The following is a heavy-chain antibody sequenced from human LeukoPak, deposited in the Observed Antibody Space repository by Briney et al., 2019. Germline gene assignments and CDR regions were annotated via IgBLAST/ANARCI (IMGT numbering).Heavy chain of an antibody. CDR2: IRYDGSDK. CDR3: AKDGVGTSGWRT. D-gene: IGHD6-19*01. Sequence: GGSLRLSCAASGFSFSSYGMHWVRQAPGKGLEGVAFIRYDGSDKSYADSVKGRFTISRDNFENTLYLQMNSLRGEDTAVYYCAKDGVGTSGWRTWGQGTMVTVSS. J-gene: IGHJ4*02. CDR1: GFSFSSYG. V-gene: IGHV3-30*02.